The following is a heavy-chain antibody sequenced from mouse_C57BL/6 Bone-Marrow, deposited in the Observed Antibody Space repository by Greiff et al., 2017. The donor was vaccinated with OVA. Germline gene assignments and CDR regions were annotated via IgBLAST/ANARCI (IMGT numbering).Heavy chain of an antibody. CDR2: IHPNSGST. V-gene: IGHV1-64*01. J-gene: IGHJ1*03. CDR1: GYTFTSYW. CDR3: AMRGFSYYDLGWYFDV. Sequence: QVQLQQPGAELVKPGASVKLSCKASGYTFTSYWMHWVKQRPGQGLEWIGMIHPNSGSTNYNEKFKSKATLTVDKSSSTASMQLSSLTSEDSAVYYCAMRGFSYYDLGWYFDVWGTGTTVTVSS. D-gene: IGHD2-10*01.